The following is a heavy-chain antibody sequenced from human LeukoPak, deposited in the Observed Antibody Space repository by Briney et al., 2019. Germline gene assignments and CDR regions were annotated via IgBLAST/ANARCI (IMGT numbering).Heavy chain of an antibody. J-gene: IGHJ4*02. D-gene: IGHD5-24*01. Sequence: SETLSLTCTVSGGSINSYYWSWIRQPPGKGLEWIGYIYYSGSTNYNPSLKSRVTISVDTSKNQFSLKLSSVTAADTAVYYCARARDGYNGGLPDYWGQGTLVTVSS. V-gene: IGHV4-59*01. CDR3: ARARDGYNGGLPDY. CDR2: IYYSGST. CDR1: GGSINSYY.